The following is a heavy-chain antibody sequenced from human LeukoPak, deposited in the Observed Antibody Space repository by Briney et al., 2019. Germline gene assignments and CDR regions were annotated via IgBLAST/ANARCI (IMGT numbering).Heavy chain of an antibody. CDR3: ARVLKLWSPLDY. D-gene: IGHD2-21*01. CDR2: INHSGST. J-gene: IGHJ4*02. Sequence: PSETLSLTCAVYGGSFSGYYWSWIRQPPGKGLEWIGEINHSGSTNYNPSLKSRVTISVDTFKNQFSLKLSSVTAADTAVYYCARVLKLWSPLDYWGQGTLVTVSS. V-gene: IGHV4-34*01. CDR1: GGSFSGYY.